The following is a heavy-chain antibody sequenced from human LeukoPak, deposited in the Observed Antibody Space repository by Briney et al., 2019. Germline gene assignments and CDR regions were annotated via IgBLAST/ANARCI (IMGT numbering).Heavy chain of an antibody. V-gene: IGHV4-59*01. Sequence: SETLSLTCTVSGGSISSYYWSWIRQPPGKGLEWIGYIYYSGSTNYNPSLKSRVTISVDTSKNQFSLKLSSVTAADTAVYYCARYHYYGSGRLLDVWGKGTTVTISS. CDR2: IYYSGST. J-gene: IGHJ6*04. CDR3: ARYHYYGSGRLLDV. D-gene: IGHD3-10*01. CDR1: GGSISSYY.